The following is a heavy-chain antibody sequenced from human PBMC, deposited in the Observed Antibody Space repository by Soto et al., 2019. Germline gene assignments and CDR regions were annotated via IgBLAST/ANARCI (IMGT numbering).Heavy chain of an antibody. CDR2: IKSKTDGGTT. D-gene: IGHD4-17*01. Sequence: GGSLRLSCAASGFTFSNAWMSWVRQAPGKGLEWVGRIKSKTDGGTTDYAAPVKGRFTISRDDSKNTLYLQMNSLKTEDTAVYYCTTDDGDYGRYYFDYWGQGTLVTVSS. CDR3: TTDDGDYGRYYFDY. V-gene: IGHV3-15*01. J-gene: IGHJ4*02. CDR1: GFTFSNAW.